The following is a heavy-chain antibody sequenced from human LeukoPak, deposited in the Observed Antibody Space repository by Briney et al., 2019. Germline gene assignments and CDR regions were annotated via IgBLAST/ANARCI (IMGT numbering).Heavy chain of an antibody. CDR2: IYPGDSDT. CDR3: ARRRYCSSTSCDFDY. Sequence: GESLKISCKGSGYSFTSYWLGWVRQMPGKGLEWMGIIYPGDSDTRYSPSFQGQVTISADKSISTAYLQWSSLKASDTAMYYCARRRYCSSTSCDFDYWGQGTLVTVSS. J-gene: IGHJ4*02. CDR1: GYSFTSYW. D-gene: IGHD2-2*01. V-gene: IGHV5-51*01.